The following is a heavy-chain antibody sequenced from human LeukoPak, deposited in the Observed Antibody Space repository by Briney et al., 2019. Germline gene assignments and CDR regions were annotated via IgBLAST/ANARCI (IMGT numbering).Heavy chain of an antibody. J-gene: IGHJ6*02. CDR3: ARGPAIVMDV. Sequence: GGSLRLSCAASGFTFSSYWMHWVRQAPGKGLVWVSRINSDGSSKCYAAFVRGRFTISRDNAKNTLYLQMNSLRAEDTAVYYCARGPAIVMDVWGQGTTVTVSS. V-gene: IGHV3-74*01. CDR2: INSDGSSK. CDR1: GFTFSSYW. D-gene: IGHD2-15*01.